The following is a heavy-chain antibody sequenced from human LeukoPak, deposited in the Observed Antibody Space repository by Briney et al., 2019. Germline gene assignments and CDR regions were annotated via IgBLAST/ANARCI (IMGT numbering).Heavy chain of an antibody. Sequence: ASVKVSCKASGYTFTGYYMHWVRQAPGRGFEWMGWINANSGGTNYAQKLQGRVTMTRDTSISTAYMELSRLRSDATAVYYCARVKGATRGPVSAFDIWGQGTMVTVSS. CDR2: INANSGGT. D-gene: IGHD1-26*01. CDR3: ARVKGATRGPVSAFDI. V-gene: IGHV1-2*02. CDR1: GYTFTGYY. J-gene: IGHJ3*02.